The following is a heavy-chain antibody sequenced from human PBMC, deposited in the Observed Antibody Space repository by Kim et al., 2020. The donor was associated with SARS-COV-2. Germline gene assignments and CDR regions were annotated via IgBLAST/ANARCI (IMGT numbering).Heavy chain of an antibody. V-gene: IGHV1-46*01. Sequence: ASVKVSCKASGYTFTSYYMHWVRQAPGQGLEWMGIINPSGGSTSYAQKFQGRVTMTRDTSTSTVYMELSSLRSEDTAVYYCARDCSSTSCHRYFDYWGQGTLVTVSS. CDR1: GYTFTSYY. J-gene: IGHJ4*02. CDR2: INPSGGST. D-gene: IGHD2-2*01. CDR3: ARDCSSTSCHRYFDY.